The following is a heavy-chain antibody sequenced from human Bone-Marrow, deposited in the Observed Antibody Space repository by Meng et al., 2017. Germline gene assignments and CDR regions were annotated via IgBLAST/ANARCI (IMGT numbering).Heavy chain of an antibody. CDR3: ARGVKGFGELLGWYFDL. D-gene: IGHD3-10*01. CDR2: IIPIFGTA. J-gene: IGHJ2*01. V-gene: IGHV1-69*01. Sequence: QGRVVQSWAEVKRPGSAVKLSCKASGGTFSSYAISWVRQAPGQGLEWMGGIIPIFGTANYAQKFQGRVTITADESTSTAYMELSSLRSEDTAVYYCARGVKGFGELLGWYFDLWGRGTLVTVSS. CDR1: GGTFSSYA.